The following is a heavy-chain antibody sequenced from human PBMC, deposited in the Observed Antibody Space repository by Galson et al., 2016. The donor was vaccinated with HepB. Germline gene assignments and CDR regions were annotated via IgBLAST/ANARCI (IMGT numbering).Heavy chain of an antibody. Sequence: SVKVSCKASGYTFTTYGISWARQAPGRGLEWMGWISAYYGTTKYAQKFQGRVTLTRDIATSTAYMELRSLRYDDTAVYYCARESEASVVVYFHHWGQGTLVTVSS. CDR2: ISAYYGTT. CDR1: GYTFTTYG. CDR3: ARESEASVVVYFHH. J-gene: IGHJ1*01. D-gene: IGHD3-3*01. V-gene: IGHV1-18*01.